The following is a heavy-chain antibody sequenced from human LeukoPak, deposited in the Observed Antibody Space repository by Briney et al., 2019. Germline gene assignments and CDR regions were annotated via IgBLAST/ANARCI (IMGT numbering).Heavy chain of an antibody. Sequence: SETLSLTCSVSGGSITNYYWSWIRQSPGKGLEWIGFIYNTGRTNYNPSLQSRVTMSIDTSKNQFSLKLSSVTAADTAVYYCARQGELAIDYWGQGTLVTVSS. J-gene: IGHJ4*02. CDR3: ARQGELAIDY. CDR1: GGSITNYY. V-gene: IGHV4-59*08. D-gene: IGHD1-26*01. CDR2: IYNTGRT.